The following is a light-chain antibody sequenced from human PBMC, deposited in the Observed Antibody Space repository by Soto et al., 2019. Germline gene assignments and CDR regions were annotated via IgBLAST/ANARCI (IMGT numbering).Light chain of an antibody. CDR1: SSDVGSYYY. CDR3: SSYGGTSAPVL. CDR2: DVS. V-gene: IGLV2-14*03. J-gene: IGLJ2*01. Sequence: QAASVSGSPGQSITISCTGTSSDVGSYYYVSWYQQHPGKAPILIIYDVSNRPSGVSSRFSGSKSGNTASLTISGLQAEDEAIYYCSSYGGTSAPVLFGGGTKLTVL.